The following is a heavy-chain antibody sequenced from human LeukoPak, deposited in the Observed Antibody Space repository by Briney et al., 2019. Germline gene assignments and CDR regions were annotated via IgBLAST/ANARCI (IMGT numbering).Heavy chain of an antibody. V-gene: IGHV3-9*01. CDR3: AKANHYGDYLDY. Sequence: AGGSLRLSCAASGFTFDDYAMYWVRQAPGKGLEWVSGISWNSGSIGYADSVKSRFTISRDNAKDSLYLQMNSLRAEDTALYYCAKANHYGDYLDYWGQGTLVTVSS. CDR1: GFTFDDYA. J-gene: IGHJ4*02. D-gene: IGHD4-17*01. CDR2: ISWNSGSI.